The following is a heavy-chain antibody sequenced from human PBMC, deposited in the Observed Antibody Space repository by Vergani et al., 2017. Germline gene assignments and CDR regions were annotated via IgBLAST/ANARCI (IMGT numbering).Heavy chain of an antibody. CDR3: ARDAESRRSPAISGEFDY. D-gene: IGHD3-10*01. V-gene: IGHV3-48*03. CDR1: GFTFSSYE. J-gene: IGHJ4*02. CDR2: ISSSSSYI. Sequence: EVQLLESGGGLVQPGGSLRLSCAASGFTFSSYEMNWVRQAPGKGLEWVSSISSSSSYIYYADSVKGRFTISRDNAKNSLYLQMNSLRAEDTAVYYCARDAESRRSPAISGEFDYWGQGTLVTVSS.